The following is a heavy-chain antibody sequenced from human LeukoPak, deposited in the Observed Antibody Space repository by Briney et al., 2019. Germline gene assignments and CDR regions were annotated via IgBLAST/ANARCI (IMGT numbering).Heavy chain of an antibody. CDR1: GFTFSSYS. CDR2: ISSSSDYI. Sequence: GGSLRLSCAASGFTFSSYSMNWVRQAPGKGLEWVSSISSSSDYIYYADSVKGRFTISRDNAKNSLYPQMNSLRAEDTAVYYCATDPTGYNWFDPWGQGTLVTVSS. CDR3: ATDPTGYNWFDP. V-gene: IGHV3-21*01. J-gene: IGHJ5*02. D-gene: IGHD1-1*01.